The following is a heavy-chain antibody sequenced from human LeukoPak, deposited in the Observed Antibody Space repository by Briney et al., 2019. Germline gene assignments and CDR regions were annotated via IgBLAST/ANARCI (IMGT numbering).Heavy chain of an antibody. J-gene: IGHJ4*02. Sequence: ASVKVSCKASGYTFTSYDINWVRQATGQGLEWMGWMNPNSGNTGYAQKFQGRVTITRNTSISTAYMELSSLRSDDTTVYYCARGFSRAGGYDFPPFDYWGRGTLVTVSS. D-gene: IGHD5-12*01. CDR3: ARGFSRAGGYDFPPFDY. CDR1: GYTFTSYD. V-gene: IGHV1-8*03. CDR2: MNPNSGNT.